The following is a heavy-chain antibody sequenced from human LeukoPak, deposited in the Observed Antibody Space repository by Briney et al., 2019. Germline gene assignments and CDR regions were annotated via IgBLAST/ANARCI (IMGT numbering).Heavy chain of an antibody. CDR1: GYTFTSYD. Sequence: ASVKVSCKASGYTFTSYDINWVRLATGQGLEWMGWMNPNSGNTGYAQRFQGRVTITRNTSISTAYMELSSLRSEDTAVYYCARVCSGGSCYSRAFDIWGQGTMVTVSS. CDR3: ARVCSGGSCYSRAFDI. CDR2: MNPNSGNT. V-gene: IGHV1-8*03. J-gene: IGHJ3*02. D-gene: IGHD2-15*01.